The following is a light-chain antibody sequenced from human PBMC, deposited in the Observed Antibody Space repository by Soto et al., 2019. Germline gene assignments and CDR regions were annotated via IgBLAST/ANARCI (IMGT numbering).Light chain of an antibody. J-gene: IGKJ4*01. V-gene: IGKV3-20*01. CDR2: DAS. CDR1: QSISSY. Sequence: EVVLTQSPDPLSLPPGERATLSCKASQSISSYLAWYQQKPGPATRLLIYDASNRATGIPARVSGRGSGTDVTRTISRLEPEDFAVYYCQQYGSSPLTFGGGTKVDIK. CDR3: QQYGSSPLT.